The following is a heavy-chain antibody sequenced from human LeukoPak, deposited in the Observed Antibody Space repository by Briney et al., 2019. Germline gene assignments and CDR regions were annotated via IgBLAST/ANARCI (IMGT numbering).Heavy chain of an antibody. D-gene: IGHD3-22*01. CDR3: ARDPSDYDSSGYLSYFDY. Sequence: GASVKVSCKASGYTFTGYYMHWVRQAPGQGLEWIGRINPNSGGTNYAQKFQGRVTMTRDTSISTAYMELSRLRSDDTAVYYCARDPSDYDSSGYLSYFDYWGQGTLVTVSS. CDR2: INPNSGGT. CDR1: GYTFTGYY. J-gene: IGHJ4*02. V-gene: IGHV1-2*06.